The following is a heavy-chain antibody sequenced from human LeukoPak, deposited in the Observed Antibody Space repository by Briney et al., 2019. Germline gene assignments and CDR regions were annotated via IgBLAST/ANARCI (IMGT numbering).Heavy chain of an antibody. V-gene: IGHV3-7*03. J-gene: IGHJ4*02. CDR1: GFTFSSYS. D-gene: IGHD5-18*01. CDR2: IKQDGSET. Sequence: GGSLRLSCAASGFTFSSYSMSWVRQAPGKGLEWVANIKQDGSETCYVDSVKGRFTISRDNAKNSLYLQMNSLRAEDTAVYYCAKRMRDTDYYFDYWGQGTLVTVSS. CDR3: AKRMRDTDYYFDY.